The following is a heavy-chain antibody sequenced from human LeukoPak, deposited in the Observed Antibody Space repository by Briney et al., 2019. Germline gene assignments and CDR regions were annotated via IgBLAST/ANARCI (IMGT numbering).Heavy chain of an antibody. J-gene: IGHJ6*03. D-gene: IGHD3-10*01. V-gene: IGHV3-9*01. Sequence: GRSLRLPCAASGFTFDDYAMHWVRQAPGKGLEWVSGITWNSGSIGYADSVKGRFTISRDNAKNSLYLQMNSLRAEDTAVYYCAKDYRYYGSGSHMDVWGKGTTVTISS. CDR1: GFTFDDYA. CDR3: AKDYRYYGSGSHMDV. CDR2: ITWNSGSI.